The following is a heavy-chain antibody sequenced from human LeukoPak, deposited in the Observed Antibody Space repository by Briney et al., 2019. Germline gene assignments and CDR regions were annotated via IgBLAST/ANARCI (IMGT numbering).Heavy chain of an antibody. CDR1: GGSFSGYY. D-gene: IGHD3-10*01. Sequence: SETLSLTCAVYGGSFSGYYWSWIRQPPGKGLEWIGEINHSGSTNYNPSLKSRVTISVDTSKDQFSLKLSSVTAADTAVYYCARRYGSGSYFNWFDPWGQGTLVTVSS. CDR2: INHSGST. V-gene: IGHV4-34*01. CDR3: ARRYGSGSYFNWFDP. J-gene: IGHJ5*02.